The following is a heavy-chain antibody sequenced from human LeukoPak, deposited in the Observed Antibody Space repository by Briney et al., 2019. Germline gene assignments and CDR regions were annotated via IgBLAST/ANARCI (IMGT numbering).Heavy chain of an antibody. CDR3: AKSAYYDSSGFYREYYFDY. J-gene: IGHJ4*02. CDR2: ISGSGGST. D-gene: IGHD3-22*01. V-gene: IGHV3-23*01. CDR1: RFTFSNYA. Sequence: GGSLRLSCAASRFTFSNYAMSWVRQAPGKGLEWVSTISGSGGSTYYADSVRGRFTISRDNSKNTLHLQMNSLRAEDTAVYYCAKSAYYDSSGFYREYYFDYWGQGTLVTVSS.